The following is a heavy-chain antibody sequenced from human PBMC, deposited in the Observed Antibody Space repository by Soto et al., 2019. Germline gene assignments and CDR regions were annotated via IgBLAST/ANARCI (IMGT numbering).Heavy chain of an antibody. CDR3: ARVGSSWSFDY. CDR1: GFTFSSYG. J-gene: IGHJ4*02. CDR2: IWYDGSNK. Sequence: QAQLVESGGGVVQPGRSLRLSCAASGFTFSSYGRHWVRQAPGKGLEWVAIIWYDGSNKYYADSVKGRFTIYRDSSKNTLYLQMNSVRAEDAAVYYWARVGSSWSFDYWGQGTLVTVSS. V-gene: IGHV3-33*01. D-gene: IGHD6-13*01.